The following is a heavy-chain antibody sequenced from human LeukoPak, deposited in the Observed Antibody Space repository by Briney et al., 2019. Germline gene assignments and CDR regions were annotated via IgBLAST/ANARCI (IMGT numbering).Heavy chain of an antibody. J-gene: IGHJ3*02. Sequence: GGSLRLSCAASGFTFSSYGMSWVRQAPGKGLEWVSAISGSGGSTYYADSVKGRFTISRDNSKNTLYLQMNSLRAEDTAVYYCARDSAWYSYGYYAFDIWGQGTMVTVSS. CDR3: ARDSAWYSYGYYAFDI. CDR1: GFTFSSYG. V-gene: IGHV3-23*01. D-gene: IGHD5-18*01. CDR2: ISGSGGST.